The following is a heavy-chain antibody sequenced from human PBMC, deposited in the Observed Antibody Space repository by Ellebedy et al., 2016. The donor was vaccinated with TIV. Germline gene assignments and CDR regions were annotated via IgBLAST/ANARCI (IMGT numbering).Heavy chain of an antibody. J-gene: IGHJ4*02. V-gene: IGHV3-7*04. CDR2: IKQDGSEE. CDR3: ARGSGWIIDY. D-gene: IGHD6-19*01. Sequence: GESLKISCTASGFTFNNYVMAWVRQAPGKGLEWVANIKQDGSEEYYLDSVKGRFTISRDNAKKSLYLQMNSLRSEDTAVYYCARGSGWIIDYWGQGTLVTVSS. CDR1: GFTFNNYV.